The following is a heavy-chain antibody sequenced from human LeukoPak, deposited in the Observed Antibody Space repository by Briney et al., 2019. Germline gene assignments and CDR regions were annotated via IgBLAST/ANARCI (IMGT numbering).Heavy chain of an antibody. V-gene: IGHV4-59*01. CDR1: GGSISSYY. D-gene: IGHD6-13*01. J-gene: IGHJ6*03. Sequence: SETLSLTCTVSGGSISSYYWSWIRQPPGEGLEWIGYIYYSGSTNYNPSLKSRVTISVDTSKNQFSLKLSSVTAADTAVYYCARSDSSSWGYYYYYYMDVWGKGTTVTVSS. CDR2: IYYSGST. CDR3: ARSDSSSWGYYYYYYMDV.